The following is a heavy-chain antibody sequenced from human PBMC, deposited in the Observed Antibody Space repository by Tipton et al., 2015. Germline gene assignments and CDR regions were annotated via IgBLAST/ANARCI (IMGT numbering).Heavy chain of an antibody. Sequence: TLSLTCTVSGGSISSNTHYWGWIRQPPGKGLEWIGSIFYSGSPDSNPSLKSRVTISVDTSKNQFSLKLSSVTAADTAVYYCARRGGVDTAMVEYWGQGTLVTVSS. V-gene: IGHV4-39*07. CDR1: GGSISSNTHY. CDR2: IFYSGSP. D-gene: IGHD5-18*01. CDR3: ARRGGVDTAMVEY. J-gene: IGHJ4*02.